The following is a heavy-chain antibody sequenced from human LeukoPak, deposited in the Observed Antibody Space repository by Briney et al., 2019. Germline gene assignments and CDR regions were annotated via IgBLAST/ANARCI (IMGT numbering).Heavy chain of an antibody. CDR1: GLTFSNYG. Sequence: GGSLRLSCAASGLTFSNYGMHWVRQAPGKGLEWVAFIRFDGSNKYYGDSVKGRFTISRDNSKNTLFLQMNSLRVDDTAVYHCAKDAREKAARLIRGGGADSWGQGTLVTVSS. D-gene: IGHD6-6*01. V-gene: IGHV3-30*02. CDR3: AKDAREKAARLIRGGGADS. CDR2: IRFDGSNK. J-gene: IGHJ4*02.